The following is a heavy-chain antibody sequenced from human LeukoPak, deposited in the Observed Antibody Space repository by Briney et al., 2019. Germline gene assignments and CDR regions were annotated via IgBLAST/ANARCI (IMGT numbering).Heavy chain of an antibody. CDR3: ARVRSGRQQKVDY. Sequence: SETLSLTCAVYGGSFSGYYWSWIRQPPGKGLEWIGEVNHSGSTNYNPSLKSRVTISVDTSKNQFSLKLSSVTAADTAVYYCARVRSGRQQKVDYWGQGTLVTVSS. J-gene: IGHJ4*02. V-gene: IGHV4-34*01. D-gene: IGHD3-10*01. CDR1: GGSFSGYY. CDR2: VNHSGST.